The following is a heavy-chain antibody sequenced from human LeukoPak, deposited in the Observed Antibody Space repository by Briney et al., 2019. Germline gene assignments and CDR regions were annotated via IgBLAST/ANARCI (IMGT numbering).Heavy chain of an antibody. D-gene: IGHD3-10*01. CDR2: ISGSGGST. CDR3: AKDGTMVRGVSGY. J-gene: IGHJ4*02. V-gene: IGHV3-23*01. Sequence: GGSLRLSCAASGFTFSNAWMSWVRQAPGKGLEWVSAISGSGGSTYYADSVKGRFTISRDNSKNTLYLQMNSLRAEDTAVYYCAKDGTMVRGVSGYWGQGTLVTVSS. CDR1: GFTFSNAW.